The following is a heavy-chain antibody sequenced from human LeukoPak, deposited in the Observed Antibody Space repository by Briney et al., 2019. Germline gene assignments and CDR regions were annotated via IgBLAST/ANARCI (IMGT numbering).Heavy chain of an antibody. V-gene: IGHV3-21*01. D-gene: IGHD3-22*01. CDR3: ARAASSSYQPHGMDV. CDR1: GFTFSSYS. CDR2: ISSSSSYI. J-gene: IGHJ6*02. Sequence: PGGSLRLSCAASGFTFSSYSMNWVRQAPGKGLEWVSSISSSSSYIYYADSVKGRFTISRDNAKNSLYLQMNSLRAEDTAVYYCARAASSSYQPHGMDVWGQGTTVTVSS.